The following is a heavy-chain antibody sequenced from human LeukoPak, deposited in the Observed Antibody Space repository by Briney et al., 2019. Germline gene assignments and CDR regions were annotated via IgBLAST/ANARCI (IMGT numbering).Heavy chain of an antibody. D-gene: IGHD3-10*01. Sequence: GRSLRLSCAASGFTFSSYGMHWVRQAPGKGLGWVAVISYDGSNKYYADSVKGRITISRDNSKNTLYLQMNSLRAEDTAVYYCAKASGVPWADYAFDIWGQGTMVTVSS. CDR1: GFTFSSYG. CDR2: ISYDGSNK. V-gene: IGHV3-30*18. J-gene: IGHJ3*02. CDR3: AKASGVPWADYAFDI.